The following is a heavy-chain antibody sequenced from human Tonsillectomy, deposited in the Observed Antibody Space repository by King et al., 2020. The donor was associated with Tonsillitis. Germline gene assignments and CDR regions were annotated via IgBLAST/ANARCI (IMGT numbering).Heavy chain of an antibody. D-gene: IGHD4-23*01. CDR1: GFSLSAGEVG. Sequence: TLKESGPTLVKPTQTLTLTCTFSGFSLSAGEVGVGWIRQPPGKALEWLALIYWDDDKWYSPSLKSRLSITRDTSKNQVVLIITNVDPFDTATYYCSHTTHYGGDSRYFDSWGQGTLVTVSS. CDR3: SHTTHYGGDSRYFDS. J-gene: IGHJ4*02. V-gene: IGHV2-5*02. CDR2: IYWDDDK.